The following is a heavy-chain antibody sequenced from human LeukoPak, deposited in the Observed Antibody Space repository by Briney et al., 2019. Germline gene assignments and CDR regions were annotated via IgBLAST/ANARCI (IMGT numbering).Heavy chain of an antibody. Sequence: GGSLRLSCAASGFTFSSYAMHWVRQAPGKGLEWVAVISYDGSNKYYADSVKGRFTISRDNSKNTLYLQMNSLRAEDTAVYYCALAPFSPGWYYFTHWGQGTLVIVSS. CDR1: GFTFSSYA. CDR2: ISYDGSNK. V-gene: IGHV3-30-3*01. D-gene: IGHD6-19*01. CDR3: ALAPFSPGWYYFTH. J-gene: IGHJ1*01.